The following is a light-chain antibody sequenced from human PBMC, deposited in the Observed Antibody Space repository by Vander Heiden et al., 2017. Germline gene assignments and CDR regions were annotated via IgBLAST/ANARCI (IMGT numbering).Light chain of an antibody. J-gene: IGLJ2*01. CDR3: GTWDSSLSVVV. V-gene: IGLV1-51*01. CDR2: DND. Sequence: ASGQRVTISCSGSTSNIEGNSVSWYQQVPGTVPKLLIYDNDKRPSGIPDRFSGSKSATSATLVITGLQTGDEANYYCGTWDSSLSVVVFGGETRLTVL. CDR1: TSNIEGNS.